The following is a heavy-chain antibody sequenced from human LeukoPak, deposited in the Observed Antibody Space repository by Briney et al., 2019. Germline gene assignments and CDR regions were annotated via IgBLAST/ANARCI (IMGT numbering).Heavy chain of an antibody. V-gene: IGHV4-38-2*02. D-gene: IGHD3-9*01. Sequence: SETLSLTCTVSGYSISSGYYWGWIRQPPGKGLEWIGSVYHSGSTYYNPSLKSRVTISVDTSKNQFSLKLSSVTAADTAVYYCARERKMYYDILTGPYYFDYWGQGTLVTVSS. CDR3: ARERKMYYDILTGPYYFDY. CDR1: GYSISSGYY. CDR2: VYHSGST. J-gene: IGHJ4*02.